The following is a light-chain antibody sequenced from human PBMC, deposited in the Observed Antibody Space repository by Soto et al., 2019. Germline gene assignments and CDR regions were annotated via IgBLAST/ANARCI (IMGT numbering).Light chain of an antibody. CDR3: AAWDDSLSGVV. CDR2: RNN. J-gene: IGLJ2*01. V-gene: IGLV1-47*01. CDR1: SSNIGSNY. Sequence: QSVLTQPPSASGTPGPRVTISCSGSSSNIGSNYVYWYQQLPGTAPKLRIYRNNQWPSGVPDRFSGSKSGTSASLAISGLRSEDEADYYCAAWDDSLSGVVFGGGTKLTVL.